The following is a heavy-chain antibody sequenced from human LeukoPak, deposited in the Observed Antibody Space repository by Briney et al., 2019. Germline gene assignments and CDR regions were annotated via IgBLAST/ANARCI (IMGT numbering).Heavy chain of an antibody. CDR1: GFTFSSYG. Sequence: GGSLRLSCAASGFTFSSYGMHWVRQAPGKGLEWVAVISYDGSNKYYADSVKGRFTISRDNSKNTLYLQMNSLRAEDTAVYYCARGGGSSWYSPPNWFDPWGQGTLVTVSS. D-gene: IGHD6-13*01. V-gene: IGHV3-30*03. CDR2: ISYDGSNK. J-gene: IGHJ5*02. CDR3: ARGGGSSWYSPPNWFDP.